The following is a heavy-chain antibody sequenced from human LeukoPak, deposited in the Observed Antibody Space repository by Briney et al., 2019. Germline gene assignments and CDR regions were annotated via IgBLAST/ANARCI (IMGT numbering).Heavy chain of an antibody. CDR2: ISSSSSYK. CDR3: ARDRREIKLWPREYYYYYMDV. CDR1: GFTFSTYS. V-gene: IGHV3-21*06. D-gene: IGHD5-18*01. J-gene: IGHJ6*03. Sequence: GGSLRLSCAASGFTFSTYSMNWVRQAPGKGLEWVSSISSSSSYKYYADSVKGRFTISRDNPKNSLNLQMNSLRAEDTAVYYCARDRREIKLWPREYYYYYMDVWGKGTTVTISS.